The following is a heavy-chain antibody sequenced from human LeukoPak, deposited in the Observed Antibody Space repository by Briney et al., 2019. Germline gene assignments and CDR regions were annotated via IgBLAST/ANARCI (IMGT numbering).Heavy chain of an antibody. Sequence: SETLSLTCTVSGGSISSSSYYWGWIRQPPGKGLEWIGSIYYSGSTYYNPSLKSQVTISVDTSKNQFSLKLSSVTAADTAVYYCARTSSSWSIGGYYYGMDVWGQGTTVTVSS. D-gene: IGHD6-13*01. V-gene: IGHV4-39*01. CDR3: ARTSSSWSIGGYYYGMDV. CDR1: GGSISSSSYY. CDR2: IYYSGST. J-gene: IGHJ6*02.